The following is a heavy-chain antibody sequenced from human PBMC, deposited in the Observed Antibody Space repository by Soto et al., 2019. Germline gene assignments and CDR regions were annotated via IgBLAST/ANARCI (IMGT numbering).Heavy chain of an antibody. Sequence: PSETLSLTCTVSGGSISSSSYYWGWIRQPPGKGLEWIGSIYYSGSTYYNPSLKSRVTISVDTSKNQFSLKLSSVTAADTAVYYCARSVGLWHIDYWGQGTLVTVSS. CDR1: GGSISSSSYY. J-gene: IGHJ4*02. V-gene: IGHV4-39*01. CDR2: IYYSGST. CDR3: ARSVGLWHIDY. D-gene: IGHD3-10*01.